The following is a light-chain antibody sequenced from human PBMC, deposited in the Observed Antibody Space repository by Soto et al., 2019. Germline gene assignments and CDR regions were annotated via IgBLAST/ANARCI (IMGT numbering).Light chain of an antibody. CDR2: AAS. CDR3: LQDYNYPWT. Sequence: AIQMTQSPSSLSASVGDRVTITCRASQDIRIDLGWYQEKPGQAPELLIYAASKLQSGVPSRFSGSGPGAHSTLTISSLQPEDLATYYCLQDYNYPWTFGQGTKVEI. CDR1: QDIRID. V-gene: IGKV1-6*01. J-gene: IGKJ1*01.